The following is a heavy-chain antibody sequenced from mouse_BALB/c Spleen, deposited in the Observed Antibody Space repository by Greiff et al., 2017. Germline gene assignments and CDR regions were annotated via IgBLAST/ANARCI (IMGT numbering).Heavy chain of an antibody. J-gene: IGHJ4*01. CDR1: GFSLTSYG. CDR3: ANTVVDYYAMDD. Sequence: VMLVESGPGLVAPSQSLSITCTVSGFSLTSYGVHWVRQPPGKGLEWLGVIWAGGSTNYNSALMSRLSISKDNSKSQVFLKMNSLQTDDTAMYYCANTVVDYYAMDDWGQGTSVTVSS. V-gene: IGHV2-9*02. D-gene: IGHD1-1*01. CDR2: IWAGGST.